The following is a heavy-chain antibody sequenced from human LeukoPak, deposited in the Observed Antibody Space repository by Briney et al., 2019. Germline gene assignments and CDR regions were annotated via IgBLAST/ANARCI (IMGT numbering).Heavy chain of an antibody. J-gene: IGHJ5*02. Sequence: SQTLSLTCAVSGGSISSGGYSWSWIRQPPGKGLEWIGYIYHSGSTYYNPSLKSRVTISVDRSKNQLSLKLSSVTAADTAVYYCARGLSQRITIFSPNWFNPWGQGTLVTVSS. V-gene: IGHV4-30-2*01. D-gene: IGHD3-3*01. CDR3: ARGLSQRITIFSPNWFNP. CDR2: IYHSGST. CDR1: GGSISSGGYS.